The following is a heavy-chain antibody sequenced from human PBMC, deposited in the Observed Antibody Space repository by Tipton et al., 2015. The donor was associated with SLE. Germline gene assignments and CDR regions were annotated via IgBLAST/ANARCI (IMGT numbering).Heavy chain of an antibody. CDR3: ARLNWDAIKTFDY. V-gene: IGHV5-51*03. D-gene: IGHD1-1*01. CDR2: IYPGDSDT. Sequence: VQLVQSGAEVKKAGESLKISCKASGYSFTTYWIGWVRQMPGKGLEWMGIIYPGDSDTRYSPPFQGKVTFSADKSISTAYLQWSYLKASDTAMYYCARLNWDAIKTFDYWGQGTLVAVSS. J-gene: IGHJ4*02. CDR1: GYSFTTYW.